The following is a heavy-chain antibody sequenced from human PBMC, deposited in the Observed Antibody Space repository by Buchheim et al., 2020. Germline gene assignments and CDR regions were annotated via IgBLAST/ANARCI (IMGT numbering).Heavy chain of an antibody. J-gene: IGHJ6*03. CDR1: GFTFSSYG. CDR2: IWYDGSNK. Sequence: QVQLVESGGGVVQPGRSLRLSCAASGFTFSSYGMHWVRQAPGKGLEWVAVIWYDGSNKYYADSVKGRFTISRDNSKNTLYLQMNSLRAEDTAVYYCARNYGSGSYLHYYYMDVWGKGTT. D-gene: IGHD3-10*01. V-gene: IGHV3-33*01. CDR3: ARNYGSGSYLHYYYMDV.